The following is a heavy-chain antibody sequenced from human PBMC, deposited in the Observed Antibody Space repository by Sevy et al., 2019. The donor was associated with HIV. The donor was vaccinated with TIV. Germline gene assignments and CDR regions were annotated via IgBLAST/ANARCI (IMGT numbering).Heavy chain of an antibody. CDR2: ISSSSSYI. J-gene: IGHJ4*02. CDR1: GFTFSSYS. CDR3: ARDYDSSGYYSDY. D-gene: IGHD3-22*01. Sequence: GGSLRLSCAASGFTFSSYSMNWVRQAPGKGLEWVSSISSSSSYIYYANSVKGRFTISRDNAENSLYLQMNSLRAEDTAVYYCARDYDSSGYYSDYWGQGTLVTVSS. V-gene: IGHV3-21*01.